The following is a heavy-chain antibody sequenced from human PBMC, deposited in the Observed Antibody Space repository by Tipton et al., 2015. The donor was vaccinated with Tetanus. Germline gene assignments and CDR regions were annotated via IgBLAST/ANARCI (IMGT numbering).Heavy chain of an antibody. CDR2: FSGSADAA. CDR3: AKWVKNGDYYLCSSFMAQ. J-gene: IGHJ1*01. Sequence: SLRLSCDVSGFTFRKYAMSWVRQAPGKGLEWVAGFSGSADAANYADSVKGRFTISRDSSKNTLYLQMDSLRVEDTAVYHCAKWVKNGDYYLCSSFMAQWGQGTQVTVSS. CDR1: GFTFRKYA. D-gene: IGHD1-26*01. V-gene: IGHV3-23*01.